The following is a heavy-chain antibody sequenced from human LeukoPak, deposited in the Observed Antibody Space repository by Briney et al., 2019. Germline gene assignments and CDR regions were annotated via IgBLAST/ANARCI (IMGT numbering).Heavy chain of an antibody. CDR1: A. CDR3: AKAGIAAAGTFDY. Sequence: AMXWXRQAPXKGXEWVSAISGSGGSTYYADSVKGRFTISRDNSKNTLYLQMNSLRAEDTAVYYCAKAGIAAAGTFDYWGQGTLVTVSS. V-gene: IGHV3-23*01. D-gene: IGHD6-13*01. CDR2: ISGSGGST. J-gene: IGHJ4*02.